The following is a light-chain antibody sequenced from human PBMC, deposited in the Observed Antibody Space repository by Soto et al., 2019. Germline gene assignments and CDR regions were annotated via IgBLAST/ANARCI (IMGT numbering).Light chain of an antibody. V-gene: IGKV1-39*01. CDR3: QQSYSTPPWT. CDR1: QSISSY. CDR2: AAS. Sequence: DIQMSQSPSSLSASVGARVTITCRASQSISSYLNWYQQKPGKAPKLLTYAASSLQSGVPSRFSGSGSGTDFTLTISSLQPEDFATYYCQQSYSTPPWTFGQGTKVDIK. J-gene: IGKJ1*01.